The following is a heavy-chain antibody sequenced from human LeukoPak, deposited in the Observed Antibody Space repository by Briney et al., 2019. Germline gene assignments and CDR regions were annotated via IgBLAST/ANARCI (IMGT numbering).Heavy chain of an antibody. J-gene: IGHJ4*02. CDR1: GFTVNY. CDR3: ARDGCSGGSCYWVDY. D-gene: IGHD2-15*01. CDR2: IYNGGTI. Sequence: GGSLRLSCAASGFTVNYMTWVRQAPGKGLEWVSVIYNGGTIYYAASVKGRFTISRDNSENTLYLQMNSLRAEDTAVYYCARDGCSGGSCYWVDYWGQGTLVTVSS. V-gene: IGHV3-66*01.